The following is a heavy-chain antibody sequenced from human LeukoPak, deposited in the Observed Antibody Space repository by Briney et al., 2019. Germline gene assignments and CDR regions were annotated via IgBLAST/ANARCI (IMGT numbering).Heavy chain of an antibody. CDR1: GFTFSSYA. D-gene: IGHD6-19*01. J-gene: IGHJ4*02. CDR3: SNGRTSSGTLQHDY. V-gene: IGHV3-23*01. CDR2: ISASGVMT. Sequence: GGSLRLSCAASGFTFSSYAMNWVRQAPGKGLEWVSSISASGVMTYYADSVKGRFTISRDNSENTLYLQMNSLRAEDTALYYCSNGRTSSGTLQHDYWGQGTLVTVSS.